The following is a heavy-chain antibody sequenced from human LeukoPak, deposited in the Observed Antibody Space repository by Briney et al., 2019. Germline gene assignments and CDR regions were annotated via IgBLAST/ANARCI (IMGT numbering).Heavy chain of an antibody. J-gene: IGHJ4*02. CDR1: GLTFSTSG. CDR3: ATETNGRHYDY. V-gene: IGHV3-21*06. Sequence: GGSLRRSCTASGLTFSTSGFNWVHQAPGKGLEWVASIGPTGSDRYHADSIKGRFTISRDNANNFLYLQMNSLRAEDTAVYYCATETNGRHYDYWGQGTLLTVSS. D-gene: IGHD1-14*01. CDR2: IGPTGSDR.